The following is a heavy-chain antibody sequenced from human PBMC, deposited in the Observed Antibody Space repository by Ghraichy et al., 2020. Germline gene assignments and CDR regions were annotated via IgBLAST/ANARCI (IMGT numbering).Heavy chain of an antibody. CDR1: GFTFTAYY. CDR2: INPDGSFA. J-gene: IGHJ4*02. CDR3: ARDDSGPESIDY. Sequence: ASVKVSCKGSGFTFTAYYIHWVRQAPGQGLEWMGYINPDGSFADYAQRFQGRLVMTRDTSINTVYMELSNLRSDDTAVYYCARDDSGPESIDYWGQGTLVSVSS. V-gene: IGHV1-2*02. D-gene: IGHD3-22*01.